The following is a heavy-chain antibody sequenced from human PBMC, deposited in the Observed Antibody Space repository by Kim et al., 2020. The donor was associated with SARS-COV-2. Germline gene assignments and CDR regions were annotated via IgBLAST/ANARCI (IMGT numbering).Heavy chain of an antibody. CDR1: GFTVSSNY. Sequence: GGSLRLSCAASGFTVSSNYMSWVRQAPGKGLEWVSVIHFDGNTYYADSVKGRFTISRHNSKNTLYLQMNSLRPEDTAVYYCVRQAAGFDYWGQGTLVTVS. CDR2: IHFDGNT. CDR3: VRQAAGFDY. V-gene: IGHV3-53*04. D-gene: IGHD6-25*01. J-gene: IGHJ4*02.